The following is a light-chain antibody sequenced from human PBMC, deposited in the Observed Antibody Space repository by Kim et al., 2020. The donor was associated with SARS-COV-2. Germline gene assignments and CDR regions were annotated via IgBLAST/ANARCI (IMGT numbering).Light chain of an antibody. CDR3: QQYRDALWT. V-gene: IGKV3-20*01. CDR1: QSVSSTY. Sequence: EIVLTQSPGTLSLSPGEGATLSCRASQSVSSTYLAWYLQRPGQAPRLLIYGASIKAPGIPDRFSGRGSGTDFTLTISRLEPEDFAVYYCQQYRDALWTFGQGTQVDIK. J-gene: IGKJ1*01. CDR2: GAS.